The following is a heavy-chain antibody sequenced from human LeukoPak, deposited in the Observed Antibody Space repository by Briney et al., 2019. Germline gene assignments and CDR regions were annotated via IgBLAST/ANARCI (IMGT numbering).Heavy chain of an antibody. CDR3: AREGTYYHGGSTYEDAFDI. CDR1: GFTFSSYE. Sequence: PGGSLRLSCAASGFTFSSYEMNWVRPAPGKGLEWVSHITSIDSKTYYADSVKGRFTISRDNAQNSLYQQMNSLSAEARAVYYCAREGTYYHGGSTYEDAFDIWGLGTMVTVSS. V-gene: IGHV3-48*03. J-gene: IGHJ3*02. CDR2: ITSIDSKT. D-gene: IGHD3-10*01.